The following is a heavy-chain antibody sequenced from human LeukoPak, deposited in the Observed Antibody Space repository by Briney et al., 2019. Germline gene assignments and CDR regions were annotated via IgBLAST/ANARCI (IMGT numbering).Heavy chain of an antibody. CDR2: IKQDGSEK. CDR3: ARDRIGDDQFFADY. D-gene: IGHD3-3*01. V-gene: IGHV3-7*01. J-gene: IGHJ4*02. Sequence: GGSLRLSCAASGFTFSSYWMSWVRQAPGKGLEWVANIKQDGSEKYYVDSVKGRFTISRDNAKNTLYLKMNSLRAEDTAVDYCARDRIGDDQFFADYWGQGTLVTASS. CDR1: GFTFSSYW.